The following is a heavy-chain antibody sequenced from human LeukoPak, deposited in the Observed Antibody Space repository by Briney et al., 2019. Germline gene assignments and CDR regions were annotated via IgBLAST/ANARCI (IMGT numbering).Heavy chain of an antibody. J-gene: IGHJ4*02. V-gene: IGHV1-18*01. CDR3: AKVDIAMGPHFDF. Sequence: ASVKVSCKASGCTFTSYGISWVRQAPGQGLEWMGWISAYNGNTNYAQKFQGRVTMTIDTSTSTVHMELRSLRSDDTAVYYCAKVDIAMGPHFDFWGQGTLVTVSS. D-gene: IGHD5-18*01. CDR2: ISAYNGNT. CDR1: GCTFTSYG.